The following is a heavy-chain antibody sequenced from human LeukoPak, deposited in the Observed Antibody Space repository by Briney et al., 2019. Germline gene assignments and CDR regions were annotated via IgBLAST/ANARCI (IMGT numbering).Heavy chain of an antibody. CDR3: ARDLTMVRGFFKI. CDR1: GYTFTSYD. V-gene: IGHV1-8*01. D-gene: IGHD3-10*01. Sequence: ASVKVSCKASGYTFTSYDINWVRQATGQGLEWMGWMNPNSGNTGYAQKFQGRVTMTRNTSISTAYMELSSLRSEDTAVYYCARDLTMVRGFFKIWGQGTLVTVSS. CDR2: MNPNSGNT. J-gene: IGHJ4*02.